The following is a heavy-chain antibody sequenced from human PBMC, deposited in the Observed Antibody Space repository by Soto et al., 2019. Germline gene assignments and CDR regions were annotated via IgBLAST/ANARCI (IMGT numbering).Heavy chain of an antibody. J-gene: IGHJ4*02. D-gene: IGHD5-12*01. CDR3: VRVGDGFNYDY. Sequence: PSETLSLTXTVSGGSVTNSSYYWGWIRQSPGKGLEWIGSVYYRGRSYSKSSVKSRVTISVDTSKNQFSLNLNSVTASDTAVYYCVRVGDGFNYDYWGLGTLVTVSS. CDR1: GGSVTNSSYY. CDR2: VYYRGRS. V-gene: IGHV4-39*07.